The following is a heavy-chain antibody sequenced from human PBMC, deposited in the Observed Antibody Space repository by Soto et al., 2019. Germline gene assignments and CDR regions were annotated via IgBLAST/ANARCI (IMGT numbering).Heavy chain of an antibody. CDR3: ARVHSSGCLDY. Sequence: ASVKVSCKASGYTFTTYGFNWVRQAPGHGPEWMGWISPNNGNTNYAQNFQGRVTMTTDTSTTTAYMELKSLTSDDTAVYYCARVHSSGCLDYWGQGTLVTVS. J-gene: IGHJ4*02. D-gene: IGHD3-22*01. V-gene: IGHV1-18*01. CDR2: ISPNNGNT. CDR1: GYTFTTYG.